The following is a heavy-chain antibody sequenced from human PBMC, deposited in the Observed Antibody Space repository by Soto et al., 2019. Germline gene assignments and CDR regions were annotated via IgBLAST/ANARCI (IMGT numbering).Heavy chain of an antibody. D-gene: IGHD2-2*02. V-gene: IGHV3-64D*06. J-gene: IGHJ4*02. CDR3: VKDSVNESTSVVPAAIGGVFDY. CDR1: GFTFSSYA. CDR2: ISSNGGST. Sequence: PGGSLRLSCSASGFTFSSYAMHWVRQAPGKGLEYVSAISSNGGSTYYADSVKGRFTISRDNSKNTLYLQMSSLRAEDTAVYYCVKDSVNESTSVVPAAIGGVFDYWGQGTLVTVSS.